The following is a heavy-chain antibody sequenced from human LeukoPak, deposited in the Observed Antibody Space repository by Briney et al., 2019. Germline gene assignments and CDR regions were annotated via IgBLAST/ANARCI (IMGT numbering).Heavy chain of an antibody. CDR2: ISYDGSNK. J-gene: IGHJ4*02. V-gene: IGHV3-30-3*01. D-gene: IGHD3-10*01. CDR1: GFTFSSYA. CDR3: ARDSTPGYYGSGEIDY. Sequence: GRSLRLSCAASGFTFSSYAMHWVRQAPGKGLEWVAVISYDGSNKYYADSVKGRFTISRDNSKNTLYLQMNSLRAEDTAVYYCARDSTPGYYGSGEIDYWGQGTLVTVSS.